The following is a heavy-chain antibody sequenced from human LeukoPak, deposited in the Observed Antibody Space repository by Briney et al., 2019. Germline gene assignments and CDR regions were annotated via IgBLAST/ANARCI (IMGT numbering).Heavy chain of an antibody. CDR3: ARGRSRVLAVY. J-gene: IGHJ4*02. CDR2: IGQGERT. Sequence: SETLSLTCAVYGGSLSGYYWTWIRQSPGMGLEWIGEIGQGERTTYNPSLESRVTISGGTSKTHFSLKLTSVTAADTAAYFCARGRSRVLAVYWGQGTLVTVSS. CDR1: GGSLSGYY. D-gene: IGHD5/OR15-5a*01. V-gene: IGHV4-34*01.